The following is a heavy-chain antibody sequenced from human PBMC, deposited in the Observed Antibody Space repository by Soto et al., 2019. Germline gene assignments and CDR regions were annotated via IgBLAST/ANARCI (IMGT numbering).Heavy chain of an antibody. CDR2: ISHTGKT. D-gene: IGHD1-1*01. CDR1: GGSVTNYY. CDR3: ARETWNTHGRHFRLEP. V-gene: IGHV4-59*02. J-gene: IGHJ5*02. Sequence: SETLSLTCIVSGGSVTNYYWTWIRQTPGKGLEWIGDISHTGKTNYNPSLESRVTIAVDLSENQFSLKLRSVTAADSALYFCARETWNTHGRHFRLEPWGQGTLVTVS.